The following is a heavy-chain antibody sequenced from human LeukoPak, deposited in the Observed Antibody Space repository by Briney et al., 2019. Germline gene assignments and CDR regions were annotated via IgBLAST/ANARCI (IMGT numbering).Heavy chain of an antibody. CDR3: AKTPRRYSSGWGAPFDY. J-gene: IGHJ4*02. V-gene: IGHV3-23*01. Sequence: GGSLRLSCAASGFTFSSYWMHWVRRAPGKGLEWVSAISGSGGSTYYADSVKGRFTISRDNSKNTLYLQMNSLRAEDTAVYYCAKTPRRYSSGWGAPFDYWGQGTLVTVSS. CDR1: GFTFSSYW. CDR2: ISGSGGST. D-gene: IGHD6-19*01.